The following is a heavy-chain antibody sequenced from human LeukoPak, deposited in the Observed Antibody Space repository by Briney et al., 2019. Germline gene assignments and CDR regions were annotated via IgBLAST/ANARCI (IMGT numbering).Heavy chain of an antibody. V-gene: IGHV4-59*01. Sequence: SETLSLTCTVSGDSISSYYWTWIRQPPGKGLEWIGYIYYSGSTNYNPSLKSRVTISVDTSKNQFSLKLSSVTAADTAMYYCARDRRDYYDSSGYFDYWGQGTLVTVSS. D-gene: IGHD3-22*01. J-gene: IGHJ4*02. CDR1: GDSISSYY. CDR3: ARDRRDYYDSSGYFDY. CDR2: IYYSGST.